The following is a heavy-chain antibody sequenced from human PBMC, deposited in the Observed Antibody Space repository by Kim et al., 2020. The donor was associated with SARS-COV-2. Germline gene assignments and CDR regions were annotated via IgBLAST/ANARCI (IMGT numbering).Heavy chain of an antibody. CDR1: GYSFTSYW. CDR2: IYPGDSDT. J-gene: IGHJ3*02. V-gene: IGHV5-51*01. D-gene: IGHD3-22*01. CDR3: ARRLGYYDSSGYYAFDAFDI. Sequence: GESLKISCKGSGYSFTSYWNGWVRQMPGKGMEWMGIIYPGDSDTRYSPSLQGQVTISADKSISTAYLQGSSLKASDTAMYYCARRLGYYDSSGYYAFDAFDIWGQGTMVTVSS.